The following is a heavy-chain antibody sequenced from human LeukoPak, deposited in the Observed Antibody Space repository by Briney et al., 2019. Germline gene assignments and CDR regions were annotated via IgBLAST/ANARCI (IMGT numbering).Heavy chain of an antibody. V-gene: IGHV3-7*01. J-gene: IGHJ4*02. D-gene: IGHD1-1*01. CDR2: IKQDGSEE. CDR1: GFTFSSYS. CDR3: ASEGQLVRQYIY. Sequence: GGSLRLSCAASGFTFSSYSMNWVRQAPGKGLEWVANIKQDGSEEYYEDSVRGRFTISRDNSQNSLYLQMDTLRVEDTAVYYCASEGQLVRQYIYWGQGTRVIVSS.